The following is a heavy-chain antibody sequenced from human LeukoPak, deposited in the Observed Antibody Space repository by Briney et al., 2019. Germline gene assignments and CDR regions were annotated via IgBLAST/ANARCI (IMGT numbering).Heavy chain of an antibody. CDR3: ARGSGCCDSTTCYNWFDP. Sequence: SETLSLTCSVSGYSISSGYYWGWSRPPPGKGLEWIGSIYHSGNTYYNPSLKSRVTISVDTSKNQFSLKLSSVTAADTAVYYCARGSGCCDSTTCYNWFDPWGLGTLVTVSS. CDR2: IYHSGNT. CDR1: GYSISSGYY. D-gene: IGHD2-2*01. V-gene: IGHV4-38-2*02. J-gene: IGHJ5*02.